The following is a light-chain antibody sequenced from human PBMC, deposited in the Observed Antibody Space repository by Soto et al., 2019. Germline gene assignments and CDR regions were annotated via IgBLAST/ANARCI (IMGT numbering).Light chain of an antibody. Sequence: QSALTQPPSASGTPGQRVTISCSGSSSNIGTNTVNWYQQFPGSAPQLLLYNTNQRPSGVPGRFSGSKSGTSASLAISGLQSEDEADYYCAAWDGSLDVWLFGGGTQLTVL. CDR3: AAWDGSLDVWL. J-gene: IGLJ2*01. CDR2: NTN. V-gene: IGLV1-44*01. CDR1: SSNIGTNT.